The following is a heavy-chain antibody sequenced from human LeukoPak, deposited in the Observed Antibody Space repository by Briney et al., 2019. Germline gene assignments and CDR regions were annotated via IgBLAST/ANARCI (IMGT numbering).Heavy chain of an antibody. CDR1: GLSFSSYN. D-gene: IGHD6-13*01. V-gene: IGHV3-48*01. J-gene: IGHJ5*02. CDR3: AAASAFSSSWRS. Sequence: GGSLRLSCTASGLSFSSYNMSWVRQAPGKGPEWVAYITANNTTKYYADSVKGRFTISRDNAKKSLFLQMNSLRAEDTAVYYCAAASAFSSSWRSWGQGTVVTVSS. CDR2: ITANNTTK.